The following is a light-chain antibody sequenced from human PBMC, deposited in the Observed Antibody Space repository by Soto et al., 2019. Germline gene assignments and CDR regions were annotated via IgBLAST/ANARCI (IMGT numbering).Light chain of an antibody. Sequence: QPVLTQSSSASASLGSSVKITCTLSSGHSSYIIAWHQQQPGKAPRYLMKLEGSGSYNKGSGVPDRFSGSSSGADLYLTSSNLQVEDEADYYCETCDSNTRVFGGGTKLTVL. J-gene: IGLJ3*02. V-gene: IGLV4-60*02. CDR3: ETCDSNTRV. CDR2: LEGSGSY. CDR1: SGHSSYI.